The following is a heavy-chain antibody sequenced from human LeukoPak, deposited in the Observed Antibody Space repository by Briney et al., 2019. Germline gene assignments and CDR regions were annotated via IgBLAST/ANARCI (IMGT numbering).Heavy chain of an antibody. V-gene: IGHV3-9*01. J-gene: IGHJ4*02. D-gene: IGHD1-26*01. CDR2: ISWNSGNT. Sequence: GRSLRLSCAASGFTFDDSAMHWVRQPPGKGLEWVSGISWNSGNTGYADSVKGRFTISRDNAKNSLYLQMNSLRDEDTALYYCVKGKNLLVGGLFDYWGQGTLVAVSS. CDR3: VKGKNLLVGGLFDY. CDR1: GFTFDDSA.